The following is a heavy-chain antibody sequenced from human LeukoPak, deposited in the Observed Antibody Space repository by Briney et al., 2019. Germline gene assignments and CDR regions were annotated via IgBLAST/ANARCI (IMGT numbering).Heavy chain of an antibody. Sequence: SGGSLRLSCAASGFIFSSYAMSWVRQAPGKGLEWVSAISGSGITTYYADSVKGRFTISRDNSKNTLYLQMNSLRAEDTAVYYCARESPGTTVFDYWGQGTLVTVSS. D-gene: IGHD1-1*01. J-gene: IGHJ4*02. CDR2: ISGSGITT. V-gene: IGHV3-23*01. CDR1: GFIFSSYA. CDR3: ARESPGTTVFDY.